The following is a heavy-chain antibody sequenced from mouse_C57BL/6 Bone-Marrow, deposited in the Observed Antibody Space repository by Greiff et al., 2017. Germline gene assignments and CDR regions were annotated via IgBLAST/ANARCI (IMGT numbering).Heavy chain of an antibody. CDR2: INPNNGGT. CDR3: ARSYYSNYVPFAY. V-gene: IGHV1-18*01. J-gene: IGHJ3*01. D-gene: IGHD2-5*01. CDR1: GYTFTDYN. Sequence: EVQLQESGPELVKPGASVKIPCKASGYTFTDYNMDWVKQSHGKSLEWIGDINPNNGGTIYNQKFKGKATLTVDKSSSTAYMELRSLTSEDTAVYYCARSYYSNYVPFAYWGQGTLVTVSA.